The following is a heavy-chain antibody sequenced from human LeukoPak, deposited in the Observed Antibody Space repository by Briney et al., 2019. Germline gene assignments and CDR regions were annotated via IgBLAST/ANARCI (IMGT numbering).Heavy chain of an antibody. CDR1: GYTFTSYD. V-gene: IGHV1-8*01. CDR2: MNPNSGNT. CDR3: ARGNRIAARPRAYYYYMDV. Sequence: ASVKVSCKASGYTFTSYDINWVRQATGQGLEWMGWMNPNSGNTGYAQKFQGRVTMTRNTSISTAYMELSSLRSEDTAVYYCARGNRIAARPRAYYYYMDVWGKGTTVTVSS. J-gene: IGHJ6*03. D-gene: IGHD6-6*01.